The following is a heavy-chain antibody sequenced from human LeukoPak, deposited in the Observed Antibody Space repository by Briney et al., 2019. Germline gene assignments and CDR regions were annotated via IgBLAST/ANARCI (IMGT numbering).Heavy chain of an antibody. CDR3: ARSTMGARRRYDY. Sequence: ASVKVSCKASGDTFTTYDVNWVRQATGHGLEWMGWMNPNSGNTGYAQNFQGRVTMTMNTSITTAYMELTSLTSEDTAVYYCARSTMGARRRYDYWGLGTLVTVSS. CDR2: MNPNSGNT. V-gene: IGHV1-8*01. CDR1: GDTFTTYD. D-gene: IGHD3-10*01. J-gene: IGHJ4*02.